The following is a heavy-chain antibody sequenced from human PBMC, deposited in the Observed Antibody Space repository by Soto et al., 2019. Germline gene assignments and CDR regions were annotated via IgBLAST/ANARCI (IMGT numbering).Heavy chain of an antibody. Sequence: QVQLVQSGGGVVQPGKSLRLSCEVSGLTFGAFGMHWVRQAPGKGLEWVAVIWYDGTNAYYADSVKGRFSVSRDKSENTLYLEMNGLRAGDTAVYFCAGDPLLIGGPSGRMGGYFDFLGQGDLVPVSS. J-gene: IGHJ4*02. CDR2: IWYDGTNA. D-gene: IGHD3-10*01. CDR3: AGDPLLIGGPSGRMGGYFDF. CDR1: GLTFGAFG. V-gene: IGHV3-33*01.